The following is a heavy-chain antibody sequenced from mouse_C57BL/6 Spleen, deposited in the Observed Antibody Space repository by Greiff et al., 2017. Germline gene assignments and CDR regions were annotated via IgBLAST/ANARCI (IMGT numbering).Heavy chain of an antibody. CDR2: IYPGSGST. CDR3: ARNRYDYDGYFDY. D-gene: IGHD2-4*01. CDR1: GYTFTSYW. V-gene: IGHV1-55*01. Sequence: QVQLQQSGAELVKPGASVKMSCKASGYTFTSYWITWVKQRPGQGLEWIGDIYPGSGSTNYNEKFKSKATLTVDTSSSTAYMQLSSLTSEDSAVYYCARNRYDYDGYFDYWGQGTTLTVSS. J-gene: IGHJ2*01.